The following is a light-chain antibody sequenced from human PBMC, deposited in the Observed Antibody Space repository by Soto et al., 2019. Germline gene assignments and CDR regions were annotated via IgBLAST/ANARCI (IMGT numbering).Light chain of an antibody. J-gene: IGKJ3*01. CDR3: QKCNNWAFP. CDR1: QSVNSN. Sequence: EIVMTQSPATLSVSPGERATLSCRASQSVNSNLAWYQQTPGQAPRLLIYGASTRATVIPARFRGSGSETAFPLTTSSLRCEDFAVYYCQKCNNWAFPFSPRTKVEMK. V-gene: IGKV3-15*01. CDR2: GAS.